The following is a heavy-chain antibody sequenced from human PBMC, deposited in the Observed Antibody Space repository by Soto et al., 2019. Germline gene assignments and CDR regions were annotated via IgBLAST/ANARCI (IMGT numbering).Heavy chain of an antibody. CDR2: IIPIFGTA. CDR1: GGTFSSYA. Sequence: SVKVSCKASGGTFSSYAISWVRQAPGQGLEWMGGIIPIFGTANYAQKFQGRVTITADESTSTAYMELSSLRSEDTAVYYCARLPIQRGNTAMVYYYYYGMDVWG. CDR3: ARLPIQRGNTAMVYYYYYGMDV. V-gene: IGHV1-69*13. J-gene: IGHJ6*02. D-gene: IGHD5-18*01.